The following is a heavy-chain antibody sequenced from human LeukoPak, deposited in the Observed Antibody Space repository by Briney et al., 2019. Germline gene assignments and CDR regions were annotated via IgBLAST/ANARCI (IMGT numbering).Heavy chain of an antibody. D-gene: IGHD6-13*01. V-gene: IGHV3-7*03. CDR3: ARQIASAGTAGFDF. CDR2: IKQDGSEK. CDR1: GFTFSSYS. J-gene: IGHJ4*02. Sequence: GGSLRLSCAASGFTFSSYSMNWVRQAPGKGLEWVANIKQDGSEKYYVDSVKGRFTISRDNAKNSLYLQMNSLRAEDTAVYYCARQIASAGTAGFDFWGQGALVTVSS.